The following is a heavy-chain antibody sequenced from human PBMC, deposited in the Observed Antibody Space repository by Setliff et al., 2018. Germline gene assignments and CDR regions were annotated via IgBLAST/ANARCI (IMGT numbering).Heavy chain of an antibody. V-gene: IGHV1-3*01. D-gene: IGHD3-3*01. CDR2: INPDNGNR. CDR3: TRDFLGATASFDI. J-gene: IGHJ3*02. Sequence: ASVKVSCKASGFTLTSYPTHWVRQAPGQRLEWMGWINPDNGNRKYSQRFQGRVTITRDTSASTVFLELSTLRSEDTAVYYCTRDFLGATASFDIWGQGTMVTVSS. CDR1: GFTLTSYP.